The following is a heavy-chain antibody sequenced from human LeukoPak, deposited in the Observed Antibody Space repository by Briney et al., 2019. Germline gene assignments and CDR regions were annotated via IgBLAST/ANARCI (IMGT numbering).Heavy chain of an antibody. V-gene: IGHV4-4*07. CDR1: GGSISSYY. CDR3: ARVGNYGDYPYYFDY. CDR2: IYTRGST. Sequence: PSETLSLTCTVSGGSISSYYWSWIRQPAGKGLEWIGRIYTRGSTYYNPSLKSRVTISVDTSKNQFSLKLSSVTAADTAVYYCARVGNYGDYPYYFDYWGQGTLVTVSS. J-gene: IGHJ4*02. D-gene: IGHD4-17*01.